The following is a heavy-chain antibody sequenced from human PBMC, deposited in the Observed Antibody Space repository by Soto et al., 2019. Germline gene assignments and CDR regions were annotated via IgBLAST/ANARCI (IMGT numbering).Heavy chain of an antibody. CDR2: ISGSGGST. D-gene: IGHD2-2*01. Sequence: GGSLRLSCAASGFTFSSYAMSWVRQAPGKGLEWVSAISGSGGSTYYADSVKGRFTISRDNSKNTLYLQMNSLRAEDTAVYYCANAGDCSSTSCYEMDPYYFDYWGQGTLVTVSS. CDR3: ANAGDCSSTSCYEMDPYYFDY. J-gene: IGHJ4*02. V-gene: IGHV3-23*01. CDR1: GFTFSSYA.